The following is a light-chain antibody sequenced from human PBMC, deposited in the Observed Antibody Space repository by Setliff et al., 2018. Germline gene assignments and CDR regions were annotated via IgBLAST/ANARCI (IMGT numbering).Light chain of an antibody. V-gene: IGLV2-23*02. CDR2: DVS. CDR1: NNDVGAYNY. J-gene: IGLJ2*01. Sequence: QSALTQPASVSGSPGQSVTISCTGTNNDVGAYNYVSWYQQHPGKAPKFMIYDVSKRSSGASDRFSGSKSGNTASLTISGLQAEDEADYYCCSYAGGSTFVVFGGGTKVTVL. CDR3: CSYAGGSTFVV.